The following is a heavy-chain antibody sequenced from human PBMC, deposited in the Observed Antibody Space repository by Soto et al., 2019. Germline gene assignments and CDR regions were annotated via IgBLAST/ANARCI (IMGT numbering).Heavy chain of an antibody. D-gene: IGHD4-17*01. Sequence: QVQLQESGPGLVKPSQTLSLTCNVSGGSITSHTHYWSWIRQHPGKGLEWIGNIHFRGTTYYNPSLASRVFISVDTSQNQFSLRLTSVTAADTAVYFCATYDYSDFYFDQWGQGTLVSVSS. CDR3: ATYDYSDFYFDQ. J-gene: IGHJ4*02. CDR1: GGSITSHTHY. CDR2: IHFRGTT. V-gene: IGHV4-31*03.